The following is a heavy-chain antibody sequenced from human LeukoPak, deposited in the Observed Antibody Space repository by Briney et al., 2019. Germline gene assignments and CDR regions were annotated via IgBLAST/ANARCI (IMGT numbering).Heavy chain of an antibody. CDR3: ARALYSSSWYRIDY. CDR2: IYYSGST. V-gene: IGHV4-59*01. CDR1: GGSISSYY. D-gene: IGHD6-13*01. J-gene: IGHJ4*02. Sequence: PSETLSLTCTVSGGSISSYYWSWIRQPPGKGLEWIGYIYYSGSTNYNPSLKSRVTISVDTSKNQFSLKLSSVTAADTAVYYCARALYSSSWYRIDYWGQGTLVTVSS.